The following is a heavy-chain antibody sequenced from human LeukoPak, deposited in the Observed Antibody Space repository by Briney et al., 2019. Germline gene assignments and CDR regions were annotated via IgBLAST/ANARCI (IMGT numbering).Heavy chain of an antibody. J-gene: IGHJ4*02. CDR2: IQQDGSEK. CDR1: GITLSNYW. Sequence: PGGSLRLSCAASGITLSNYWMSWVRQAPGKGLEWVANIQQDGSEKYYVDSVKGRFTISRDNAKNSLYLQMNSLRVEDTAVYYCATLVARTQFDYWGQGTLVTVSS. D-gene: IGHD5-12*01. CDR3: ATLVARTQFDY. V-gene: IGHV3-7*01.